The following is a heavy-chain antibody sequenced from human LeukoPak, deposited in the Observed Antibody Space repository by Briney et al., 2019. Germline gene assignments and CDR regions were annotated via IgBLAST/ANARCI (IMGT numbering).Heavy chain of an antibody. CDR1: GFTVRDSY. CDR3: ARTDFWSPPPMYNWLDP. CDR2: IYVSGTT. J-gene: IGHJ5*02. D-gene: IGHD3-3*01. Sequence: GGSLRLSCAASGFTVRDSYMSWVRQAPGKRLEWLAFIYVSGTTFYAASVKGRFTISRDDSKNTVYFQMNSLRAEDTAVYYCARTDFWSPPPMYNWLDPWGQGTLVTVSS. V-gene: IGHV3-53*05.